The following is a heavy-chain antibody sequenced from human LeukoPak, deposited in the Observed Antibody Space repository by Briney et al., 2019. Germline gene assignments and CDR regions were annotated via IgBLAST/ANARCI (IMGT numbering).Heavy chain of an antibody. V-gene: IGHV3-53*01. CDR3: ARSTGYSSGWYVY. Sequence: QPGGSLRLSCTASGFTVSNNYMSWVRQAPGKGLEWVSISYSDTNTNYADSVKGRFTISRDTSQNTLSLQMNSLRAEDTAVYYCARSTGYSSGWYVYWGQGTLVTVSS. D-gene: IGHD6-19*01. CDR2: SYSDTNT. J-gene: IGHJ4*02. CDR1: GFTVSNNY.